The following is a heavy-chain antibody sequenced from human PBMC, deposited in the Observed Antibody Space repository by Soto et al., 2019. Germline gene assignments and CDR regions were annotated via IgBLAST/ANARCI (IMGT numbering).Heavy chain of an antibody. CDR3: ARDFRYGSGRHYYYYGMDV. Sequence: SETLSLTCTVSGGSISSYYWSWIRQPPGKGLEWIGYIYYSGSTNYNPSLKSRVTISVDTSKNQFSLKLSSVTAADTAMYYCARDFRYGSGRHYYYYGMDVWGQGTTVTVSS. J-gene: IGHJ6*02. CDR2: IYYSGST. V-gene: IGHV4-59*01. D-gene: IGHD3-10*01. CDR1: GGSISSYY.